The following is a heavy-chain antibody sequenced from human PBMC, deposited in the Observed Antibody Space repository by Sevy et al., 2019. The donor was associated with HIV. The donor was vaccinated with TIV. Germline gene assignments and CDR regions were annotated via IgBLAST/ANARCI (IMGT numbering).Heavy chain of an antibody. CDR3: AKDYYDSGGYYFYPARPTAFDL. CDR1: VFIFNNYA. V-gene: IGHV3-23*01. CDR2: INGNGDST. Sequence: GGSLRLSCACSVFIFNNYAMSWVRQVPGKGLEWVSGINGNGDSTNYADSAKGRFTISRDNSKSTLYLQMNSLRAEDTAVYYCAKDYYDSGGYYFYPARPTAFDLWGQGTMVTVSS. J-gene: IGHJ3*01. D-gene: IGHD3-22*01.